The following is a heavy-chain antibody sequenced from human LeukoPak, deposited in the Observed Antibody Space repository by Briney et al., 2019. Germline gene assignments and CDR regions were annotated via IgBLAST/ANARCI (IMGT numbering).Heavy chain of an antibody. J-gene: IGHJ4*02. CDR1: GFTFSSYD. Sequence: PGGSLRLSCAASGFTFSSYDMHWVRQVTGEGLEWVSAIGTAGDTYYPASVKGRFTISRENAKNSLYLQMNSLRAGDTAVYYCARGNILTGYMYWGQGTLVTVSS. D-gene: IGHD3-9*01. V-gene: IGHV3-13*04. CDR3: ARGNILTGYMY. CDR2: IGTAGDT.